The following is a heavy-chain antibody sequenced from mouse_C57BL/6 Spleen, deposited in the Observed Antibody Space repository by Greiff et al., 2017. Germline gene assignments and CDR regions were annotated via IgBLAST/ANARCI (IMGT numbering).Heavy chain of an antibody. CDR3: AREELYAMDY. D-gene: IGHD4-1*01. CDR2: ISYDGSN. CDR1: GYSITSGYY. Sequence: DVQLQESGPGLVKPSQSLSLTCSVTGYSITSGYYWNWIRQFPGNKLEWMGYISYDGSNNYNPSLKNRISITRDTSKNQFFLKLNSVTTEDTATYYCAREELYAMDYWGQGTSVTVSS. V-gene: IGHV3-6*01. J-gene: IGHJ4*01.